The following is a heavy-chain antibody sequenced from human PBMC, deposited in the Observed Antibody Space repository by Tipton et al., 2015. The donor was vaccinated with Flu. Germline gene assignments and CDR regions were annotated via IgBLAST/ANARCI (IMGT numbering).Heavy chain of an antibody. CDR1: GFTFSRYW. D-gene: IGHD3-10*01. CDR3: ARASDEWLGEVLYAHYFDS. CDR2: VKEDGSEK. Sequence: GSLRLSCAVSGFTFSRYWMSWVRQAPGKGLEWVANVKEDGSEKYYVDSVKGRFTISRDNAKNSLYLEINNVRAEDTAVYHCARASDEWLGEVLYAHYFDSWGQGALVTVSS. J-gene: IGHJ4*02. V-gene: IGHV3-7*01.